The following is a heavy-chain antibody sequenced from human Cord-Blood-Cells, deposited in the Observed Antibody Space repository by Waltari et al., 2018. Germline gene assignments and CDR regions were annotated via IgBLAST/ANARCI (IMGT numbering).Heavy chain of an antibody. V-gene: IGHV1-2*02. Sequence: QLVQSGAEVKKPGASVKVSCKASGYTFTGDYMHWVRQPPGQGLEWMGWINPNSGGTNYAQKFQGRVTMTRDTSISTAYMELSRLRSDDTAVYYCARKGIAAAGYYYYGMDVWGQGTTVTVSS. CDR3: ARKGIAAAGYYYYGMDV. J-gene: IGHJ6*02. CDR1: GYTFTGDY. D-gene: IGHD6-13*01. CDR2: INPNSGGT.